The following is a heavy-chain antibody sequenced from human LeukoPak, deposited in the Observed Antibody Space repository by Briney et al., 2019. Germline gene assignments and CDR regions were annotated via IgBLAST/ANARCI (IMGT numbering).Heavy chain of an antibody. J-gene: IGHJ4*02. CDR1: GFTFSSYS. CDR2: ISSTSSDE. CDR3: AREYYSYSSGSAY. V-gene: IGHV3-21*04. Sequence: GGSLRLSCAASGFTFSSYSMNWVRQAPGKGLEWVSYISSTSSDEYYADSVRGRFTMSRDNAKDLLYLQMNSLRDEDTAVYYCAREYYSYSSGSAYWVRG. D-gene: IGHD3-22*01.